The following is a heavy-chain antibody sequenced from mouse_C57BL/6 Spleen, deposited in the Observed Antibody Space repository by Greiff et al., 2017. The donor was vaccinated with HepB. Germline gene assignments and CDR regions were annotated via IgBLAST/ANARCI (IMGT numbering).Heavy chain of an antibody. Sequence: QVQLQQSGAELMKPGASVKLSCKATGYTFTGYWIEWVKQRPGHGLEWIGEILPGSGSTNYNEKFKGKATFTADTSSNTAYMQLSSLTTEDSAIYYCASGALYYDYALFAYWGQGTLVTVSA. J-gene: IGHJ3*01. CDR3: ASGALYYDYALFAY. V-gene: IGHV1-9*01. D-gene: IGHD2-4*01. CDR2: ILPGSGST. CDR1: GYTFTGYW.